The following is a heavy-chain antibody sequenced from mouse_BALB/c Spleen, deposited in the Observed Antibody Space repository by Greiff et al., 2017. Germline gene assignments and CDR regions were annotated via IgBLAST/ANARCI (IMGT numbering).Heavy chain of an antibody. CDR2: ISNGGGST. CDR1: GFTFSSYT. V-gene: IGHV5-12-2*01. J-gene: IGHJ3*01. Sequence: EVKVVESGGGLVQPGGSLKLSCAASGFTFSSYTMSWVRQTPEKRLVWVAYISNGGGSTYYPDTVKGRFTISRDNAKNTMYLQMSSLKSEDTAMYYCARHEGLRQEFAYWGQGTLVTVSA. CDR3: ARHEGLRQEFAY. D-gene: IGHD2-4*01.